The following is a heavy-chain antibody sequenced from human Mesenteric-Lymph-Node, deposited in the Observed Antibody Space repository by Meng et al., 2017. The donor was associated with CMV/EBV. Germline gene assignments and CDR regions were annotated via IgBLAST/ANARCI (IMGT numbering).Heavy chain of an antibody. CDR1: GFTFNNYA. J-gene: IGHJ6*02. Sequence: GESLKISCAASGFTFNNYAMNWVRQAPGKGLEWVSGISGRGTTYYADSVKGRFTISRDNAKNLLYLQMNSLRAEDTAVYYCARGWDLYNWNYYYGMDVWGQGTTVTVSS. CDR2: ISGRGTT. V-gene: IGHV3-69-1*01. CDR3: ARGWDLYNWNYYYGMDV. D-gene: IGHD1-20*01.